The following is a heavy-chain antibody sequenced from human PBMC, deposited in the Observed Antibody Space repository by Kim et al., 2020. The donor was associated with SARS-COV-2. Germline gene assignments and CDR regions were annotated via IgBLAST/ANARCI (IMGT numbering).Heavy chain of an antibody. CDR3: ARHYGIVVVTGFDL. J-gene: IGHJ2*01. D-gene: IGHD2-21*02. V-gene: IGHV5-10-1*01. Sequence: SPSFQGHVTISADKSISTAYLQWSSLKASDTAMYYCARHYGIVVVTGFDLWGRGTLVTVSS.